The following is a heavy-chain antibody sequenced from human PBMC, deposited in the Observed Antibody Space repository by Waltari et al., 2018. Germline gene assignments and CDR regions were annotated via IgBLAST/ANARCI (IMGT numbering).Heavy chain of an antibody. J-gene: IGHJ3*02. CDR1: GFTLSSYG. D-gene: IGHD3-22*01. Sequence: EVQLVESGGGVVQPGGSLSLCCAASGFTLSSYGMSWVRQAPGKGVEWGANIRRDRSEEYDVDSVRGLFSSSRENAKNSLYLQMNSLRPEDTAVYYCARDQWFAFDIWGQGTMVTVSS. CDR2: IRRDRSEE. CDR3: ARDQWFAFDI. V-gene: IGHV3-7*01.